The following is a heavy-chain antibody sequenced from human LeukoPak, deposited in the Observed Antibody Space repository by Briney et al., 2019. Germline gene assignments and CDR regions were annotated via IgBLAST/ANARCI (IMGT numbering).Heavy chain of an antibody. J-gene: IGHJ4*01. CDR2: LSGSGITT. D-gene: IGHD6-19*01. Sequence: GGSLRLSCAAPGFTFSNSAMSWVRQAPGKGLEWVSTLSGSGITTYYADFVKGRFTISRDNSKNTLYLQMNSLRAEDTAVYYCAKGIYSSGWRYFDYWGHGTLVTVSS. CDR1: GFTFSNSA. CDR3: AKGIYSSGWRYFDY. V-gene: IGHV3-23*01.